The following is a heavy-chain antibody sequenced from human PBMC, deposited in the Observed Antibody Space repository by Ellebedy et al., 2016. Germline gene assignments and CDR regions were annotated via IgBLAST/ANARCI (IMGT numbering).Heavy chain of an antibody. Sequence: LSLTCXTSGFTFDDYALHWVRQVPGKGLEWVSGISWNSVAIGYGEAVKGRFTISRDSAKNYLYLQMNSLRVEDTALYFCAKGTMDYLHHWGQGTLVTVSS. J-gene: IGHJ4*02. V-gene: IGHV3-9*01. CDR2: ISWNSVAI. D-gene: IGHD3-10*01. CDR3: AKGTMDYLHH. CDR1: GFTFDDYA.